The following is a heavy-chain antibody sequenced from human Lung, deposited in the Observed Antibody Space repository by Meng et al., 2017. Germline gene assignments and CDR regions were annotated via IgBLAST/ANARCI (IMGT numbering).Heavy chain of an antibody. CDR1: GVSFRSDY. V-gene: IGHV4-59*12. Sequence: QVQLQESGPGLVKPSETLSLTCTVSGVSFRSDYWSWIRQPPGKGLEWIGYGSFSGSPNYNPSLKSRVTISLQTSESQFSLNLRSVTAADTAVYYCAREIRYYDNGGPYYFDYWGQGTLVTVSS. CDR3: AREIRYYDNGGPYYFDY. J-gene: IGHJ4*02. CDR2: GSFSGSP. D-gene: IGHD3-22*01.